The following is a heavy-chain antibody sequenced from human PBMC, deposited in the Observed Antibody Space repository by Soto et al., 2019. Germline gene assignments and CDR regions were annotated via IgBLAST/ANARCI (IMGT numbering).Heavy chain of an antibody. Sequence: GGSLRLSCAASGFTFSSYGMHWVRQAPGKGLEWVAVISYDGSNKYYADSVKGRFTISRDNSKNTLYLQVNSLRAEDTAVYYCAKSPGPIDYWGQGTLVTVSS. CDR1: GFTFSSYG. D-gene: IGHD2-2*02. CDR3: AKSPGPIDY. V-gene: IGHV3-30*18. CDR2: ISYDGSNK. J-gene: IGHJ4*02.